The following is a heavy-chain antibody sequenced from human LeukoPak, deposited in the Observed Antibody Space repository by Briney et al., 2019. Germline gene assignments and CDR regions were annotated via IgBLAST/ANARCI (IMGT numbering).Heavy chain of an antibody. V-gene: IGHV1-69*05. D-gene: IGHD2-2*03. J-gene: IGHJ6*03. Sequence: GASVKVSCKASGYTFTGYYMHWARQAPGQGLEWMGGIIPIFGTANYALKFQGRVTITTDESTSTAYMELSSLRSEDTAVYYCARDGYRLSGYFYYMDVWGKGTTVTVSS. CDR3: ARDGYRLSGYFYYMDV. CDR1: GYTFTGYY. CDR2: IIPIFGTA.